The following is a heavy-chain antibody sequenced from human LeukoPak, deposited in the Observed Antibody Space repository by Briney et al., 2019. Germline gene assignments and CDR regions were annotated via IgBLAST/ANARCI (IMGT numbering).Heavy chain of an antibody. CDR3: ARDRTVTPYFDY. V-gene: IGHV4-30-4*08. CDR2: IYYSGST. Sequence: PSETLSLTCTVSGGSISSSSYYWGWIRQPPGKGLEWIGYIYYSGSTYYNPSLKSRVTISVDTSKNQFSLKLSSVTAADTAVYYCARDRTVTPYFDYWGQGTLVTVSS. D-gene: IGHD4-11*01. CDR1: GGSISSSSYY. J-gene: IGHJ4*02.